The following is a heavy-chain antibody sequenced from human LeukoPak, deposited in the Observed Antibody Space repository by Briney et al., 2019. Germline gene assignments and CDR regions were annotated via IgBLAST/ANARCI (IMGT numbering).Heavy chain of an antibody. CDR3: ARDHRPPYYDSSGYRWFDP. Sequence: PSQTLSLTCTVSGGSISSSSYYWGWIRQPPGKGLEWIGSIYYSGSTYYNPSLKSRVTISVDTSKNQFSLKLSSVTAADTAVYYCARDHRPPYYDSSGYRWFDPWGQGTLVTVSS. D-gene: IGHD3-22*01. V-gene: IGHV4-39*07. CDR1: GGSISSSSYY. CDR2: IYYSGST. J-gene: IGHJ5*02.